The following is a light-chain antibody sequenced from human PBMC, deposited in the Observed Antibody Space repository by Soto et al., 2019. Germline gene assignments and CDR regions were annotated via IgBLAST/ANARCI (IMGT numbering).Light chain of an antibody. CDR2: TAS. V-gene: IGKV1-39*01. Sequence: DIRMTQSPSSLSASVGATVTITCRASQSISSHLNWYQQKAGKAPNLLMYTASNLQSGVPSRFSGSGSGTDCTLTISSLQPEDFETYYCQQSYSNPISFGQGTRLEIK. J-gene: IGKJ5*01. CDR3: QQSYSNPIS. CDR1: QSISSH.